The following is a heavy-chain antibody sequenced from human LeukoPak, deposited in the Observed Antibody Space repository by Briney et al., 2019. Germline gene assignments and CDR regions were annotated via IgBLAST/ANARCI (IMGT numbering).Heavy chain of an antibody. CDR1: GFTFSSYE. CDR2: ISNSGSTI. CDR3: ARTEDTAMAYYFDY. J-gene: IGHJ4*02. D-gene: IGHD5-18*01. V-gene: IGHV3-48*03. Sequence: PGGSLRLSCAASGFTFSSYEMNWVRQAPGKGLEWVSYISNSGSTIYYADSVKGRFTISRDNAKNSLYLQMNSLRAEDTAVYYCARTEDTAMAYYFDYWGQGTLVTVSP.